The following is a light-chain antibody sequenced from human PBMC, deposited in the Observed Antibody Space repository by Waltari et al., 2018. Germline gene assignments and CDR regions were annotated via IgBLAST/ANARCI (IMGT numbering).Light chain of an antibody. CDR2: GAS. V-gene: IGKV3-20*01. J-gene: IGKJ1*01. Sequence: EIVLTQSPGTLSLSPGERATLSCRVSQSVSSSYLAWYQQKPGQAPRLLIYGASSRATCIPDRFSGSGSGTDFTLTISRLEPEDFAVYYCQEYDDSPPWTFGRGTKVEIK. CDR3: QEYDDSPPWT. CDR1: QSVSSSY.